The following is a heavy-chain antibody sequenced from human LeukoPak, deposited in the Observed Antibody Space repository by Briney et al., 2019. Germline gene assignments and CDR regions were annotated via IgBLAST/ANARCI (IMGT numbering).Heavy chain of an antibody. CDR1: GYTFTSYG. V-gene: IGHV1-18*01. Sequence: GPVKVSCKASGYTFTSYGISWVRQAPGQGLEWMGWISAYNGNTNYAQKLQGRVTMTTDTSTSTAYVELRSLRSDDTAVYYCARAGIPLGHYYYYMDVWGKGTTVTVSS. CDR2: ISAYNGNT. J-gene: IGHJ6*03. CDR3: ARAGIPLGHYYYYMDV.